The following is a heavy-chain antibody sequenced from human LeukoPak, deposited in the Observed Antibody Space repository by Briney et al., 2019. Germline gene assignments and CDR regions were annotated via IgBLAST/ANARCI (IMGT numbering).Heavy chain of an antibody. D-gene: IGHD3-3*01. V-gene: IGHV1-2*02. J-gene: IGHJ6*03. Sequence: ASVKVSCKASGYTFTGYYMHWVRQAPGQGLEWMGWINPNSGGTNYAQKFQGRVTMTRDTSISTAYMELSRLRSDDTAVYYCARVRLGREEAIFGVFHSYYYYMDVWGKGTTVTVSS. CDR2: INPNSGGT. CDR3: ARVRLGREEAIFGVFHSYYYYMDV. CDR1: GYTFTGYY.